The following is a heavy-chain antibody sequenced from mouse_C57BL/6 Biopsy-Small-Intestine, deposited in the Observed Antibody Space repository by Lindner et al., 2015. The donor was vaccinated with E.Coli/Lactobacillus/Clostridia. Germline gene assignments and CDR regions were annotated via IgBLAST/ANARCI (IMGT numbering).Heavy chain of an antibody. J-gene: IGHJ1*03. Sequence: VQLQESGGGLVKPGGSLKLSCAASGFTFGDYGMHWVRQAPEKGLEWVAYISSGSSTIYYADTVKGRFTISRDNAKNTLFLQMTSLRSEDTAMYYCARRYYGRGYFDVWGTGTTVTVSS. D-gene: IGHD1-1*01. V-gene: IGHV5-17*01. CDR3: ARRYYGRGYFDV. CDR1: GFTFGDYG. CDR2: ISSGSSTI.